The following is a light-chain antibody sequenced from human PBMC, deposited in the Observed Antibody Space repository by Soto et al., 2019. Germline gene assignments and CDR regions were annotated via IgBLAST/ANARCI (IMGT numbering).Light chain of an antibody. Sequence: QSVLTQPPSASAAPGQKVTISCSGSTFNIGNNFVSWCQQLPGTAPKVLIYDNNQRPSGIPDRFSASKSGTSATLVITGLQTGDEAVYYCGTWDSTLSDYVFGTGTKSPS. CDR1: TFNIGNNF. V-gene: IGLV1-51*01. CDR2: DNN. CDR3: GTWDSTLSDYV. J-gene: IGLJ1*01.